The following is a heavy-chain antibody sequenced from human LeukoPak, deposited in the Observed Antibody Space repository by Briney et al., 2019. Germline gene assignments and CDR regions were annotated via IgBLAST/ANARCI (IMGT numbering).Heavy chain of an antibody. CDR2: INPNSGGT. CDR3: ARGAVRSYYDSTEEYYYYYMDV. Sequence: ASVKVSCKASGYTFTGYYMHWVRQAPGQGLEWIGWINPNSGGTNYAQKFQGRVTMTRDTSISTAYMELSRLRSDNTAVYYCARGAVRSYYDSTEEYYYYYMDVWGKGTTVTVSS. V-gene: IGHV1-2*02. CDR1: GYTFTGYY. D-gene: IGHD3-22*01. J-gene: IGHJ6*03.